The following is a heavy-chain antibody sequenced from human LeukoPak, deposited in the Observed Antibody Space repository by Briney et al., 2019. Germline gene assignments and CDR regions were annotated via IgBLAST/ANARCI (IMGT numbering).Heavy chain of an antibody. D-gene: IGHD3-16*02. J-gene: IGHJ4*02. CDR3: ARVMITFGGVIVGFDY. V-gene: IGHV3-53*01. CDR1: GFTVSSNY. CDR2: IYSGGST. Sequence: GGSLRLSCAASGFTVSSNYMSWVRQAPGKGLEWVSVIYSGGSTYYADSVKGRFTISRDNSKNTLYLQMNSLRAEDTAVYYCARVMITFGGVIVGFDYWGQGTLVTVSS.